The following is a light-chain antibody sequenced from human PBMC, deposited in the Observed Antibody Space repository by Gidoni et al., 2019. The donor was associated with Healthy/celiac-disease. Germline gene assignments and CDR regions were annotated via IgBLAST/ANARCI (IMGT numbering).Light chain of an antibody. CDR3: SSYTSSTFYV. CDR2: DVS. V-gene: IGLV2-14*03. J-gene: IGLJ1*01. Sequence: QSALTQPASVSGSPGQSITISCTVTSIDVGGYNYVSWYQQHPGKAPKLMIYDVSNRPSGVSNRFSGSKSGNTASLTISGLQAEDEADYYCSSYTSSTFYVFGTGTKVTVL. CDR1: SIDVGGYNY.